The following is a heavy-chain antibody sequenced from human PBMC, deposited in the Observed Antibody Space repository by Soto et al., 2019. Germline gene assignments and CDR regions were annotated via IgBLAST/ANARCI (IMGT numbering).Heavy chain of an antibody. J-gene: IGHJ6*02. D-gene: IGHD3-3*01. CDR3: ARDSTYYDFWSGYYAGVAYYYYGMDV. Sequence: GASVKVSCKASGYTFTSYYMHWVRQAPGQGLEWMGWINPNSGGTNYAQKFQGRVTMTRDTSISTAYMELSRLRSDDTAVYYCARDSTYYDFWSGYYAGVAYYYYGMDVWGQGTTVTVSS. CDR2: INPNSGGT. CDR1: GYTFTSYY. V-gene: IGHV1-2*02.